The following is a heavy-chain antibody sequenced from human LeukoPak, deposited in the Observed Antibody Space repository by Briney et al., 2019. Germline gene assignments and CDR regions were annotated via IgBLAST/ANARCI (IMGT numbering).Heavy chain of an antibody. Sequence: PGGSLRLSCAASGFTFSGYWVHWVRQAPGKGLVWVSCIKSDGSFTSIADSAKGRFTISRDNAKNTVYLQMNSLRAEDTAVYYCVKGSRIAARPTIWFDSWGQGTLVTVSS. D-gene: IGHD6-6*01. J-gene: IGHJ5*01. CDR2: IKSDGSFT. CDR3: VKGSRIAARPTIWFDS. V-gene: IGHV3-74*01. CDR1: GFTFSGYW.